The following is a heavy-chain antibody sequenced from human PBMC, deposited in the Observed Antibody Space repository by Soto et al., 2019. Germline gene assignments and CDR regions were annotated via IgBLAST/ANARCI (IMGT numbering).Heavy chain of an antibody. V-gene: IGHV3-23*01. CDR1: GFTFTSHA. CDR2: ISGSGGNT. CDR3: AKDVSGYYYYGMDV. Sequence: SLSCAAAGFTFTSHAMNWVRQAPGKGLEWVSAISGSGGNTYYADSVKGRFTISRDNSKNTLYLQMNSLRAEDTAVYCCAKDVSGYYYYGMDVWGRGTTLTVSS. J-gene: IGHJ6*02.